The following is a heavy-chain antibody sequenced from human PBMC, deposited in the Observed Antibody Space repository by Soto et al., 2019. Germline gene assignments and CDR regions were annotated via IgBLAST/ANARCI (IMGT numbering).Heavy chain of an antibody. Sequence: QVQLVQSGAEVQKPGSSVKVSCKASGGTFSSYTISWVRQAPGQGLEWMGRIIPILGIANYAQKFHGRVTITADKSTSTAYMELSSLRSEGTAVYYCARWSHGPVLGGYWGQGTLVTVSS. J-gene: IGHJ4*02. V-gene: IGHV1-69*02. D-gene: IGHD2-8*01. CDR3: ARWSHGPVLGGY. CDR1: GGTFSSYT. CDR2: IIPILGIA.